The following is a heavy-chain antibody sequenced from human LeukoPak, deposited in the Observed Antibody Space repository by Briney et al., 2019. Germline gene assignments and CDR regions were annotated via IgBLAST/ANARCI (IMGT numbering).Heavy chain of an antibody. V-gene: IGHV3-7*04. CDR3: ARGITMDY. CDR1: GFTFSSYW. Sequence: GGSLRLSCAASGFTFSSYWMTWVRQAPGQGMEWVANIKQDGSEKNYVDSLKGRFIISRDNAKNSLYLQMNSLRVEDTAVYYCARGITMDYWGQGTLVTVSS. CDR2: IKQDGSEK. D-gene: IGHD3-10*01. J-gene: IGHJ4*02.